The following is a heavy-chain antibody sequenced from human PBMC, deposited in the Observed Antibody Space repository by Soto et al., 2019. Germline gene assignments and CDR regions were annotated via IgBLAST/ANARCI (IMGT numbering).Heavy chain of an antibody. CDR3: AKDAIHVLLGYTHGAGGMDV. D-gene: IGHD5-18*01. V-gene: IGHV3-9*01. Sequence: EVQLVESGGDLVQPGRSLRLSCAASGFTFDDYAMHWVRLAPGKGLEWVSGISWNSGDIYYADSVKGRFTISRDNAKTSLYLQMNSLRPDDTAMYYCAKDAIHVLLGYTHGAGGMDVWGQGTTVTVSS. J-gene: IGHJ6*02. CDR2: ISWNSGDI. CDR1: GFTFDDYA.